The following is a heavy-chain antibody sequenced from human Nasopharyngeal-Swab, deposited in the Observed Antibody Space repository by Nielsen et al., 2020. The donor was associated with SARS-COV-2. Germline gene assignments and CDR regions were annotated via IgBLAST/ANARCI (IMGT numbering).Heavy chain of an antibody. D-gene: IGHD1-26*01. CDR3: ASGPRGSYLQFDN. CDR2: INLDGSTT. CDR1: GFTFSNYC. J-gene: IGHJ4*02. V-gene: IGHV3-74*01. Sequence: GGSLRLSCAASGFTFSNYCMHWVRQAPGKGLVWVSRINLDGSTTSYADSVRGRFTISRDNAKNTLYLQMNSLRAEDTAVYYCASGPRGSYLQFDNWGQGTLVTVSS.